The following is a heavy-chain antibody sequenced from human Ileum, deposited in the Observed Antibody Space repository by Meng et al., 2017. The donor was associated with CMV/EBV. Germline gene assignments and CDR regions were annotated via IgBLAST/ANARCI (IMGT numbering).Heavy chain of an antibody. D-gene: IGHD3-10*01. CDR3: ARQSNLIRNYYGSGSYFSDY. Sequence: FNSYWIAWVRQIPGKGLECRGIIYPGDSDTRYSPSFQGQVTISTDKSISTAYLQWSSLKASDTAMYYCARQSNLIRNYYGSGSYFSDYWGQGTLVTVSS. J-gene: IGHJ4*02. CDR2: IYPGDSDT. V-gene: IGHV5-51*01. CDR1: FNSYW.